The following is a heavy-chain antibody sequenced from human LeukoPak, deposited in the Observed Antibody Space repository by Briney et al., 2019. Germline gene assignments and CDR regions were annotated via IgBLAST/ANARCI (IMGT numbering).Heavy chain of an antibody. J-gene: IGHJ6*03. CDR3: ARGGLRVMVYRLYYMDV. CDR1: GGTFSSYA. D-gene: IGHD2-8*01. Sequence: GASVKVSCKASGGTFSSYAISWVRQAPGQGLEWMGGIIPIFGTANYAQKLQGRVTMTTDTSTSTAYMELRSLRSDDTAVYYCARGGLRVMVYRLYYMDVWGKGTTVTVSS. V-gene: IGHV1-69*05. CDR2: IIPIFGTA.